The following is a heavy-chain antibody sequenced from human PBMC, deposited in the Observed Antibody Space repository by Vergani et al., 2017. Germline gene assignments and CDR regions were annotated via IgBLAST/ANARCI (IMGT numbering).Heavy chain of an antibody. V-gene: IGHV1-69*19. CDR3: ARDDSGERAFDI. CDR2: IIPIFGTA. CDR1: VGPFSSYA. Sequence: QVQLVQSGAEVTKSGSSVKVFCKASVGPFSSYAISWERTAPGQGREWMGGIIPIFGTANYAQKFQGRVPLTADEYTSTAYMELRSLRSEDTAVYYCARDDSGERAFDIWGQGTMVTVSS. D-gene: IGHD1-26*01. J-gene: IGHJ3*02.